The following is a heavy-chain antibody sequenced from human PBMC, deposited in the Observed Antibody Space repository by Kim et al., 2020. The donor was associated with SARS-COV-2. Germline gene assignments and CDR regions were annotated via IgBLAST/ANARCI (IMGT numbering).Heavy chain of an antibody. D-gene: IGHD6-13*01. CDR1: GYSFTSYW. J-gene: IGHJ5*02. Sequence: GESLKISCKGSGYSFTSYWISWVRQMPGKGLEWMGRIDPSDSYTNYSPSFQGHVTISADKSISTAYLQWSSLKASDTAMYYCARRFDPDGYSFNWFDPWGQGTLVTVSS. V-gene: IGHV5-10-1*01. CDR3: ARRFDPDGYSFNWFDP. CDR2: IDPSDSYT.